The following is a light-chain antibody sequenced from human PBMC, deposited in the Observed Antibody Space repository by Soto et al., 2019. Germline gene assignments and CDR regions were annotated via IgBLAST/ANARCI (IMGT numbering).Light chain of an antibody. Sequence: VMMTQSPATLAVSPGERATLSCRASQSVSSNLAGYQQKPGQAPRLLISETSTRATGNPPRFSGRGSGTEVTLTLSGLQPEDSAVYYCQQYKNWWTFGQGTKVEI. V-gene: IGKV3-15*01. J-gene: IGKJ1*01. CDR1: QSVSSN. CDR2: ETS. CDR3: QQYKNWWT.